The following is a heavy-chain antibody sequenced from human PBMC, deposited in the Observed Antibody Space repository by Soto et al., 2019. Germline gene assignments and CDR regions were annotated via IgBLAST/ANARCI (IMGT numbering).Heavy chain of an antibody. CDR1: GGSISSYY. Sequence: PSETLSLTCTVSGGSISSYYWSWIRQPPGKGLEWIEYIYYSGSTNYNPSLKSRVTISVDTSKNQFSLKLSSVTAADTAVYYCARDKITGLFDYWGRGTLVTVSS. CDR3: ARDKITGLFDY. J-gene: IGHJ4*02. D-gene: IGHD2-8*02. V-gene: IGHV4-59*12. CDR2: IYYSGST.